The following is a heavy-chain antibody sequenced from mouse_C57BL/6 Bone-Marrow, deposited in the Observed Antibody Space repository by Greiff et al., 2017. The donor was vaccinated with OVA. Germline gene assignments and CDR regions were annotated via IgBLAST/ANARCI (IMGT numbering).Heavy chain of an antibody. CDR2: IDPENGDT. J-gene: IGHJ4*01. CDR3: ARGGPYYYGSRRYAMDY. Sequence: EVKLVESGAELVRPGASVKLSCTASGFNIKDDYMHWVKQRPEQGLEWIGWIDPENGDTEYASKFQGKATITADTSSNTAYLQLSSLTSEDTAVYYCARGGPYYYGSRRYAMDYWGQGTSVTVSS. V-gene: IGHV14-4*01. CDR1: GFNIKDDY. D-gene: IGHD1-1*01.